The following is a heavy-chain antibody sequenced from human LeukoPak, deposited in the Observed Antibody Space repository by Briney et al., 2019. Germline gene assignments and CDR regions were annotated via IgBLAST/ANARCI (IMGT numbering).Heavy chain of an antibody. J-gene: IGHJ5*02. Sequence: ASVKVSCKASGYTFTSYGITWVRQAPGQGLEWMGWISAYNANTNYALKFQGRVTITTDESTSTAYMELSSLRSEDTAVYYCAKLGYYGSEFDPWGQGTLVTVSS. CDR1: GYTFTSYG. V-gene: IGHV1-18*01. CDR2: ISAYNANT. D-gene: IGHD3-10*01. CDR3: AKLGYYGSEFDP.